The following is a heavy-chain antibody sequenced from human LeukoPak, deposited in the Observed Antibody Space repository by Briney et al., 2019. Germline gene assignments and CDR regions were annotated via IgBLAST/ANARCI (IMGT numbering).Heavy chain of an antibody. D-gene: IGHD6-19*01. CDR3: ARPYTSGYRGAFDI. CDR1: GGSISSYY. V-gene: IGHV4-59*01. CDR2: IYYSGST. J-gene: IGHJ3*02. Sequence: SETLSLTCTVSGGSISSYYWSWIRQFPGKGLGWIGYIYYSGSTSYNPSLKSRVTISLDTSKNQFSLNLSSVTAADTAVYYCARPYTSGYRGAFDIWGQGTMVTVSS.